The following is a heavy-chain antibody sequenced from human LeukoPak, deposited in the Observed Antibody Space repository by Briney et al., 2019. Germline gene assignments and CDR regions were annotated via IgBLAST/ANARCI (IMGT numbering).Heavy chain of an antibody. V-gene: IGHV4-38-2*01. CDR3: ARARKPYSYYYSMDV. CDR2: IYHRGST. J-gene: IGHJ6*03. CDR1: GYSISSGYY. Sequence: SETLSLTCAVSGYSISSGYYWGWIRQPPGKGLEWFGNIYHRGSTYYNPSLKCRVTISVDTSKNQFSLKLSSVTAADTAVYYCARARKPYSYYYSMDVWGKGTTVSVCS.